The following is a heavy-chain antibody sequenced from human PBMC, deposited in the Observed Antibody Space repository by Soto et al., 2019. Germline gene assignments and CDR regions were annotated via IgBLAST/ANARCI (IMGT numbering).Heavy chain of an antibody. V-gene: IGHV3-23*01. CDR3: AKALEHCSSTSCFSYYYYYMDV. CDR1: GFTFSSYA. Sequence: GGSLRLSCAASGFTFSSYAMSWVRQAPGKGLEWVSAISGSGGSTYYADSVKGRFTISRDNSKNTLYLQMNSLRAEDTAVYYCAKALEHCSSTSCFSYYYYYMDVWGKGTTVTVSS. J-gene: IGHJ6*03. CDR2: ISGSGGST. D-gene: IGHD2-2*01.